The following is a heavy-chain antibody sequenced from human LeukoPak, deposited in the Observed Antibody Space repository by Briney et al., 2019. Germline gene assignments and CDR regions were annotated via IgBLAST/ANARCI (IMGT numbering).Heavy chain of an antibody. Sequence: ASVKVSCKASGYTFTGYYMHWVRQAPGQGLEWMGWINPNSGGTNYAQKFQGRVTMTRDTSISTAYMELSRLRSDDTAVYYCARDGAYGSGSYYNINWFDPWGQGTLVTVSS. J-gene: IGHJ5*02. CDR3: ARDGAYGSGSYYNINWFDP. D-gene: IGHD3-10*01. V-gene: IGHV1-2*02. CDR2: INPNSGGT. CDR1: GYTFTGYY.